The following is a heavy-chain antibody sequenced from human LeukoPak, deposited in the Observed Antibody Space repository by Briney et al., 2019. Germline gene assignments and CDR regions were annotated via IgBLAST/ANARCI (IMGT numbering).Heavy chain of an antibody. CDR3: TTVHCSGDSCYLIDY. D-gene: IGHD2-15*01. CDR1: GFTFSSYA. J-gene: IGHJ4*02. V-gene: IGHV3-23*01. CDR2: ISGSGGST. Sequence: AGGSLRLSCAASGFTFSSYAMSWVRQAPGKGLEWVSAISGSGGSTYYADSVKGRFTISRDNSKNTLYLQMNSLRAEDTAVYYCTTVHCSGDSCYLIDYWGQGTLVTVSS.